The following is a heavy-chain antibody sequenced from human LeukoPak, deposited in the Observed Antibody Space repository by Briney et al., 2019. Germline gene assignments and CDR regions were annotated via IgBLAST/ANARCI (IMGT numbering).Heavy chain of an antibody. V-gene: IGHV4-59*01. CDR1: GGSISGSY. CDR3: ARGIAYSSSSARGYNYYFYGMAV. J-gene: IGHJ6*02. Sequence: SETLSLTCTVAGGSISGSYWSWIRQPPGKGLEWIGYISHSGSTNYSPSLKSRVTISVDTSKNQFSLNLSSVTAADTAVYYCARGIAYSSSSARGYNYYFYGMAVWGQGTTVTVSS. D-gene: IGHD6-6*01. CDR2: ISHSGST.